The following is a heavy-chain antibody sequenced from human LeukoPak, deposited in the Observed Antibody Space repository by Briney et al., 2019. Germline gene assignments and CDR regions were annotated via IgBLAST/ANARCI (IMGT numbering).Heavy chain of an antibody. Sequence: GRSLILSCAASGFTLDDYAMHWVRQAPGKGLEWVSGISWNSGSIVYADSVKGRFTISRDNAKNSLYLQMNSLRAEDTALYYCAKDRGRYGPRGFIDYWGQGTLVTVSS. CDR3: AKDRGRYGPRGFIDY. V-gene: IGHV3-9*01. J-gene: IGHJ4*02. D-gene: IGHD5-18*01. CDR1: GFTLDDYA. CDR2: ISWNSGSI.